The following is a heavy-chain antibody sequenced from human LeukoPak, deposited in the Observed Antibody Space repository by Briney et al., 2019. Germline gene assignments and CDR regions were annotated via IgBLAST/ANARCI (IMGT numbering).Heavy chain of an antibody. CDR1: GGSISSSSYY. CDR2: IYYSGST. CDR3: ATRGAHDFWSGYFYAFDI. D-gene: IGHD3-3*01. V-gene: IGHV4-39*01. Sequence: SETLSLTCTVSGGSISSSSYYWGWIRQPPGKGLEWIGSIYYSGSTYYNPSLKSRVTISVDTSKNQFSLKLSSVTAADTAVYYCATRGAHDFWSGYFYAFDIWGQGTMVTVSS. J-gene: IGHJ3*02.